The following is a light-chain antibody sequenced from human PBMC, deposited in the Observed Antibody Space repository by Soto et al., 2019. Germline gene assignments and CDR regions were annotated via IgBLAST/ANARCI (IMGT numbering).Light chain of an antibody. CDR3: QQYASSPLT. V-gene: IGKV3-20*01. CDR2: DAS. J-gene: IGKJ4*01. CDR1: QSVGRNY. Sequence: EIVLTQSPGTLSVSPGERATLYCRASQSVGRNYLAWYQQKPGQAPRLLIYDASSRATGIPDRFSGSGSGTDFTLTISRLEPEDFAVYYCQQYASSPLTFGGGTKVETK.